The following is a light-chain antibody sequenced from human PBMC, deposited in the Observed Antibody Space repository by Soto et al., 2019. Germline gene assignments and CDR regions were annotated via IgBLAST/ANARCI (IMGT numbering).Light chain of an antibody. V-gene: IGKV3-20*01. CDR3: QQYGSPIT. Sequence: EIVLTQSPGTLSLSPGERATLSCRASQSVSSSYLAWYQQKPGQAPRLLIYGASSRATGIPDRFSGSGSGTDFTLTISRLEPEDFAVYYCQQYGSPITFGQGTHWRLN. CDR2: GAS. J-gene: IGKJ5*01. CDR1: QSVSSSY.